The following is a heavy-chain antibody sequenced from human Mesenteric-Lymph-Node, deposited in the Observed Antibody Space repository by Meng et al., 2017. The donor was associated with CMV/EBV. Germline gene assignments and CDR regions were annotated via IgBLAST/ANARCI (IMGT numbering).Heavy chain of an antibody. CDR3: ARGHSITIFGVVINNWFDP. V-gene: IGHV4-34*01. CDR1: VSGYY. D-gene: IGHD3-3*01. Sequence: VSGYYGRWIRQPPGKGLEWIGEINHSGSTNYNPSLKSRVTISVDTSKNQFSLKLSSVTAADTAVYYCARGHSITIFGVVINNWFDPWGQGTLVTVSS. CDR2: INHSGST. J-gene: IGHJ5*02.